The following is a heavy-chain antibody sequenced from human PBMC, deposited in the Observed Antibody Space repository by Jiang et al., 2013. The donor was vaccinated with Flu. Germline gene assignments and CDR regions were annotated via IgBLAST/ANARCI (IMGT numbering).Heavy chain of an antibody. CDR3: ARDRTGN. Sequence: WVSYISSSGGTIYYADSVKGRFTISRDNAKNSLYLQMNSLRAEDTAVYYCARDRTGNWGQGTLVTVSS. D-gene: IGHD3/OR15-3a*01. V-gene: IGHV3-48*03. CDR2: ISSSGGTI. J-gene: IGHJ4*02.